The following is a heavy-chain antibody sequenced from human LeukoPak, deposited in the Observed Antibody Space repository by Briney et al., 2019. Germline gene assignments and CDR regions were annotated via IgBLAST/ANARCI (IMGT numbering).Heavy chain of an antibody. CDR3: ARDGIVGAFDY. V-gene: IGHV3-9*01. D-gene: IGHD1-26*01. Sequence: GRSLRLSCAASGFTFDDYAMHWVRQAPGKGLEWVSGISWNNGIIDYADSVKGRFTISRDNAKKSLHLQMNSLRAEDTAVYYCARDGIVGAFDYWGQGTPVTVSS. J-gene: IGHJ4*02. CDR2: ISWNNGII. CDR1: GFTFDDYA.